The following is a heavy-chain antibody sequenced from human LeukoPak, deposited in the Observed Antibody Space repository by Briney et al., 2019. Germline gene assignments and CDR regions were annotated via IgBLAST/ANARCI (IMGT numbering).Heavy chain of an antibody. CDR1: GGSFSGYY. CDR2: INHSGST. V-gene: IGHV4-34*01. CDR3: AISSSGYDY. J-gene: IGHJ4*02. Sequence: KPSETLSLTCAVYGGSFSGYYWSWIRQPPGKGLEWIGEINHSGSTNYNPSLKSRVTISVGTSKNQFSLKLSSVTAADTAVYYCAISSSGYDYWGQGTLVTVSS. D-gene: IGHD3-22*01.